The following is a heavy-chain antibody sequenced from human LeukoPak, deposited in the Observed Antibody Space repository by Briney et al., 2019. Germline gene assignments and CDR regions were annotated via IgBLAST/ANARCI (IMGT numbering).Heavy chain of an antibody. Sequence: GGSLRLSCAASGFTFSSYAMSWVRQAPGKGLEWVSAISGSGGSTYYADSVKGRFTISRDNSKNTLYLQMNSLRAEDTAVYYCARERFSSGWYYYFDYWGQGTLVTASS. V-gene: IGHV3-23*01. J-gene: IGHJ4*02. D-gene: IGHD6-19*01. CDR2: ISGSGGST. CDR3: ARERFSSGWYYYFDY. CDR1: GFTFSSYA.